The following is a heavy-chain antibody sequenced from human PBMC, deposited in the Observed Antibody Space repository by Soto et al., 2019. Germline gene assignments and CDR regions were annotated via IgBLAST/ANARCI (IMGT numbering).Heavy chain of an antibody. J-gene: IGHJ5*02. Sequence: QVQLQESGPGLVKPSQTLSLTCTVSGGSISSGGYYWSWIRQHPGKGLEWIGNIYYSGRTYYNPSLKSPVTISVDTSKNHFSLKVSSVTGADTAVYYCSRVFSDSSSFFDPWGQVTLVTVSS. CDR1: GGSISSGGYY. CDR3: SRVFSDSSSFFDP. V-gene: IGHV4-31*01. D-gene: IGHD6-13*01. CDR2: IYYSGRT.